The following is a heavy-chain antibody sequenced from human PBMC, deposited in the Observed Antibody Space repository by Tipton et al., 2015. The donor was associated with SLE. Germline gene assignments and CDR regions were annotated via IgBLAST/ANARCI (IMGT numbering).Heavy chain of an antibody. J-gene: IGHJ3*02. CDR2: IFTSGGT. Sequence: TLSLTCNVSGVSISSSYWSWIRQPAGKGLEWIGRIFTSGGTNYNPSLKSRLAISLDTSKNQFSLTLTSVTAADTAIYYCARQGTDGWYDAFDIWGPGTMVTVSS. V-gene: IGHV4-4*07. CDR1: GVSISSSY. CDR3: ARQGTDGWYDAFDI. D-gene: IGHD6-19*01.